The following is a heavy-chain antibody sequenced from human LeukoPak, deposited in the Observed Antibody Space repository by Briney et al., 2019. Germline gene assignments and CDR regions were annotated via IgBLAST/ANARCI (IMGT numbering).Heavy chain of an antibody. CDR2: IYSGGGT. CDR1: GLTVSSNY. V-gene: IGHV3-53*01. J-gene: IGHJ4*02. CDR3: AKWRRGGWSLDY. D-gene: IGHD6-19*01. Sequence: GGSLRLSCAASGLTVSSNYMAWARQAAGKWLEWVSVIYSGGGTYYAASVKGLFTISRDNIKNTLYLQMNSLRAEDTVVYYCAKWRRGGWSLDYWGQGTLVTVSS.